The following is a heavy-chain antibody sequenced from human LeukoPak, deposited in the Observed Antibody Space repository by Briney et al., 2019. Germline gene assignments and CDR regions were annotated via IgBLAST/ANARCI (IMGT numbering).Heavy chain of an antibody. V-gene: IGHV4-31*03. D-gene: IGHD6-19*01. Sequence: SETLSLTCTVSGGSISSGGYYWSWIRQHSGKGLEWIGYIYYSGSTYYNPSLKSRVTISVDTSKNQFSLKLSSVTAADTAVYYCARGLGSGWDQHDYWGQGTLVTVSS. CDR1: GGSISSGGYY. CDR3: ARGLGSGWDQHDY. CDR2: IYYSGST. J-gene: IGHJ4*02.